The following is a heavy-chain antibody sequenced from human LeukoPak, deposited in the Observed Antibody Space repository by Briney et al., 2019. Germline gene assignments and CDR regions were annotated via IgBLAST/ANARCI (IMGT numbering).Heavy chain of an antibody. CDR1: GYTFTSYG. CDR3: ARGTPPGIWLRDY. D-gene: IGHD5-12*01. CDR2: ISAYNGNT. J-gene: IGHJ4*03. V-gene: IGHV1-18*01. Sequence: ASVKDSCEASGYTFTSYGIRWVRQAPGQGLEWMGWISAYNGNTNYAQKLQGRVTMTRDTSTSTVYMELSSLRSEDTAVYYCARGTPPGIWLRDYWGDGALVTVSS.